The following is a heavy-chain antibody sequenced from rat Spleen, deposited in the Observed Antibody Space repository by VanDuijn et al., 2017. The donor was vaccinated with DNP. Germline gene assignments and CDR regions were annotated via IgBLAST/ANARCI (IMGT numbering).Heavy chain of an antibody. CDR1: GFIFSDYN. J-gene: IGHJ2*01. D-gene: IGHD1-1*01. CDR3: AREGLLPFDY. V-gene: IGHV5S23*01. Sequence: EVQLVESGGDSVQPGRSLKLSCAASGFIFSDYNMAWVRQAPKKGLEWVASISASGGSTSYRDSVKGRFTISRDNAKSTLYLQMDSLRSEDTATYYCAREGLLPFDYWGQGVMVTVSS. CDR2: ISASGGST.